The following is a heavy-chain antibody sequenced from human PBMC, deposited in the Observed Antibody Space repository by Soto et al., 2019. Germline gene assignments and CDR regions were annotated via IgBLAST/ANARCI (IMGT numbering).Heavy chain of an antibody. J-gene: IGHJ4*02. CDR3: AKVLSGTYFDDSDY. CDR2: IDPTDSYT. Sequence: GESLKISCQASGYSFTTYWIIWVRQMPGKGLECMGRIDPTDSYTDYGPSFEGHVTMSVDRSINTAYLEWSSLKASDSAVYYCAKVLSGTYFDDSDYWGQGTLVTVSS. V-gene: IGHV5-10-1*01. D-gene: IGHD1-26*01. CDR1: GYSFTTYW.